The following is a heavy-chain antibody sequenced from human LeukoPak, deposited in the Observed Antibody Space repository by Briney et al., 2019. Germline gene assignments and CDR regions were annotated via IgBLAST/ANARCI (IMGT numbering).Heavy chain of an antibody. J-gene: IGHJ5*01. CDR3: AAPYSSTWFDS. D-gene: IGHD6-13*01. V-gene: IGHV1-58*01. Sequence: SVKVSCKASGFTFTSRSAVQWVRQARGQRLEWIGWIVVGSDNTNYAQKFQERLIITRDMSASTAYMELSSLRSEDTAVYYCAAPYSSTWFDSWGQGTLVTVSS. CDR1: GFTFTSRSA. CDR2: IVVGSDNT.